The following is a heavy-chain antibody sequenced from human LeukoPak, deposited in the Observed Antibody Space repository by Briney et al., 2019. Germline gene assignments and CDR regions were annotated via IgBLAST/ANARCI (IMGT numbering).Heavy chain of an antibody. CDR1: IGSISNYY. V-gene: IGHV4-59*01. CDR3: ARDSYNYGSGSLDY. D-gene: IGHD5-18*01. CDR2: ISYSGST. Sequence: SETLSLTCTVPIGSISNYYWSWIRQPPGKGLEWIGYISYSGSTKYNPSLKSRVTISVDTSKNQFSLKLSSVTAADTAIYYCARDSYNYGSGSLDYWGRGTLVTVSS. J-gene: IGHJ4*02.